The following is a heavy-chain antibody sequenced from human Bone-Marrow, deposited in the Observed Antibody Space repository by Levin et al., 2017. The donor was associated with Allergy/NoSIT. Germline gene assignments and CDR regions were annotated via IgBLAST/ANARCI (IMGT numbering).Heavy chain of an antibody. CDR3: AHTASIAARPRGGVNYGMDV. V-gene: IGHV2-5*02. CDR2: IYWDDDK. Sequence: SGPTLVKPTQTLTLTCTFSGFSLSTSGVGVGWIRQPPGKALEWLALIYWDDDKRYSPSLKSRLTITKDPSKNQVVLTMTNMDPVDTATYYCAHTASIAARPRGGVNYGMDVWGQGTTVTVSS. CDR1: GFSLSTSGVG. D-gene: IGHD6-6*01. J-gene: IGHJ6*02.